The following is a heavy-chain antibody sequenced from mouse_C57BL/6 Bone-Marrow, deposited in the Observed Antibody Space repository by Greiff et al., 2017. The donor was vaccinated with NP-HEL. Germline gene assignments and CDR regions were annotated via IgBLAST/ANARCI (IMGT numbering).Heavy chain of an antibody. D-gene: IGHD1-1*01. Sequence: VQLKQSGAELVRPEASVKLSCTASGFNIKDDYMHWVKQRPEQGLEWIGWIDPENGDTEYASKFQGKATITADTSSNTAYLQLSSLTSEDTAVYYCTTPITTVVARAYWGQGTLVTVSA. J-gene: IGHJ3*01. CDR3: TTPITTVVARAY. CDR2: IDPENGDT. CDR1: GFNIKDDY. V-gene: IGHV14-4*01.